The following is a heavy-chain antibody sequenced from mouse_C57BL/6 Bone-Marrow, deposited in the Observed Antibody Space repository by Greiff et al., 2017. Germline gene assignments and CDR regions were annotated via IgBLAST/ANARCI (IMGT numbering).Heavy chain of an antibody. CDR1: GYTFTSYW. CDR2: INPSSGYT. V-gene: IGHV1-7*01. J-gene: IGHJ1*03. CDR3: ASWPWYVDV. Sequence: QVQLKQSGAELAKPGASVKLSFKASGYTFTSYWMHWVKQRTGQGLEWIGYINPSSGYTKYNQKFKDKATLTADKSSSTAYMQLSSLTYEDSAVYYCASWPWYVDVWGTGTTVTVSS.